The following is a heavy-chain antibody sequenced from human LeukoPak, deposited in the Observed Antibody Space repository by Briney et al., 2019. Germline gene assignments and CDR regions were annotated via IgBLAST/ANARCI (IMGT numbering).Heavy chain of an antibody. V-gene: IGHV5-51*01. CDR1: GYSFTSYW. CDR2: IYPGDSDT. D-gene: IGHD2-2*01. Sequence: GESLKISCKGSGYSFTSYWIGWVRQMPGKGLEWMGIIYPGDSDTRYSPSFQGQVTISADKSISTAYLQWSSLKASDTAKYYCARQGIAICSSTSCYNWFDPWGQGTLVTASS. J-gene: IGHJ5*02. CDR3: ARQGIAICSSTSCYNWFDP.